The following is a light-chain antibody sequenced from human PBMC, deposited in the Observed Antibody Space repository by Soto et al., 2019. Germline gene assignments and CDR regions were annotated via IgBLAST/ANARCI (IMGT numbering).Light chain of an antibody. CDR2: KTS. J-gene: IGKJ1*01. CDR1: QTISSW. V-gene: IGKV1-5*03. Sequence: DIQLTQSPSTLSASVGDRVTITCRASQTISSWLAWYQQKPGKAPNLLIYKTSNLESGVPSRFSGSGAGTEFTLTISSLQPDDFATYYCQYYNDYCWTFGQGNKVESK. CDR3: QYYNDYCWT.